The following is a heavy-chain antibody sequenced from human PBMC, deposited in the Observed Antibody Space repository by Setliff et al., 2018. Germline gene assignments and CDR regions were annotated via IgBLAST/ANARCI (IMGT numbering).Heavy chain of an antibody. CDR2: LSPYAGNT. CDR3: ARLVRYCSTRTCQRASGDEY. CDR1: GFTFTNSI. J-gene: IGHJ4*02. Sequence: AASVKVSCKTSGFTFTNSIVNWVRQAPGQGLEWVGWLSPYAGNTYSAQKFQGRLTLTTDTSTTTAYMELGSLTSADTATYYCARLVRYCSTRTCQRASGDEYFGQGTLVTVSS. D-gene: IGHD1-1*01. V-gene: IGHV1-18*01.